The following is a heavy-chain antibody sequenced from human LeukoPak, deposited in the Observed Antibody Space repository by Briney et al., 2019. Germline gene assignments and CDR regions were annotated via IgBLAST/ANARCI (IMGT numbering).Heavy chain of an antibody. D-gene: IGHD2-15*01. CDR1: GFTFSSYG. J-gene: IGHJ5*02. CDR3: ARARVAAAISWFDP. V-gene: IGHV3-7*04. CDR2: IKQDGGEK. Sequence: GGSLRLSCAASGFTFSSYGMSWVRQAPGKGLEWVADIKQDGGEKYYVDSVKGRFTISRDNAKNSLYLQMNSLRAEDTAVYYCARARVAAAISWFDPWGQGTLVTVSS.